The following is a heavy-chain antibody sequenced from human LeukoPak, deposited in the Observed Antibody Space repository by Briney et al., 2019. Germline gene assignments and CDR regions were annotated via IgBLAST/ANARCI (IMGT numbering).Heavy chain of an antibody. D-gene: IGHD4-11*01. V-gene: IGHV3-48*04. J-gene: IGHJ5*02. CDR2: ISSSSSTI. Sequence: PGGSLRLSCAASGFTFSSYSMNWVRQAPGKGLEWVSYISSSSSTIYYADSVKGRFTISRDNAKNSLYLQMNSLRAEDTALYYCAKDSQSTVTTWFDPWGQGTLVTVSS. CDR1: GFTFSSYS. CDR3: AKDSQSTVTTWFDP.